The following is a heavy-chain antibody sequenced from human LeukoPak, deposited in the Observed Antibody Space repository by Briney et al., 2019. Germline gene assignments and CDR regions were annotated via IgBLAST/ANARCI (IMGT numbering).Heavy chain of an antibody. J-gene: IGHJ6*02. CDR2: IYTSGST. CDR1: GGSISSYY. CDR3: AREIYDFWSCYRYDDYGMDV. D-gene: IGHD3-3*01. Sequence: SETLSLTCTVSGGSISSYYWSWIRQPAGKGLEWIGRIYTSGSTNYNPSLKSRVTMSVDTSKNQFSLKLSSVTAADTAVYYCAREIYDFWSCYRYDDYGMDVWGQGTTVTVSS. V-gene: IGHV4-4*07.